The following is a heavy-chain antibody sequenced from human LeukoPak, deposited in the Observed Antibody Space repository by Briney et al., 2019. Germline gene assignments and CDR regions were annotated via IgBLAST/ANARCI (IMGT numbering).Heavy chain of an antibody. CDR2: IYSGGST. V-gene: IGHV3-66*02. D-gene: IGHD4-17*01. CDR1: GFTVSSNY. Sequence: GGSLRLSCAASGFTVSSNYMSWVRQAPGKGLEWVSVIYSGGSTYYADSVKGRFTISRDNPKNTLYLQMNSLRAEDTAVYYCARNDLIYGETDYRGQGTLVTVSS. CDR3: ARNDLIYGETDY. J-gene: IGHJ4*02.